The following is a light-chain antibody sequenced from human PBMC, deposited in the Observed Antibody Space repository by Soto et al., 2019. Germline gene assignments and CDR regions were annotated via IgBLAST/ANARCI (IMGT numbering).Light chain of an antibody. CDR3: QQYGTSPRVT. CDR1: QSVRSSH. J-gene: IGKJ5*01. V-gene: IGKV3-20*01. Sequence: EIVLTQSPGTLSLSPGERATLSCRTSQSVRSSHLAWYQQKPGQAPRLLIHGTSTRATDIPDRFSGSGSETDFTLTISRLEPEDFAVYYCQQYGTSPRVTFGQGTRLEIK. CDR2: GTS.